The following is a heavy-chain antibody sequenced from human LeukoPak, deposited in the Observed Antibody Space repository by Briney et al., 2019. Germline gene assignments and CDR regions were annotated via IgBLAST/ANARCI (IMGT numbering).Heavy chain of an antibody. Sequence: GASVKVSCKAPGYIFTSYAMHWVRQAPGQRLEWMGWINAGNGNTKYSQKFQGRVTITRDTSASTVYMELSSLRSEDTAVYYCARDIDRVFNWFDPWGQGTLSPSPQ. CDR2: INAGNGNT. J-gene: IGHJ5*02. CDR3: ARDIDRVFNWFDP. D-gene: IGHD6-13*01. CDR1: GYIFTSYA. V-gene: IGHV1-3*01.